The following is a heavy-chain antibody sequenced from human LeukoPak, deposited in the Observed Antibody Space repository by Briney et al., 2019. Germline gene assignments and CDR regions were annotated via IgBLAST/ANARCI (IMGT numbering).Heavy chain of an antibody. CDR1: GGSISSYY. D-gene: IGHD3-10*01. V-gene: IGHV4-59*01. CDR3: ARRRYYGSGSFPGDAFDI. Sequence: SETLSLTCTVSGGSISSYYWSWIRQPPGKGREWIGYIYYSGSTNYNPSLKSRVTISVDTSKNQFSLKLSSVTAADTAVYYCARRRYYGSGSFPGDAFDIWGQGTMVTVSS. CDR2: IYYSGST. J-gene: IGHJ3*02.